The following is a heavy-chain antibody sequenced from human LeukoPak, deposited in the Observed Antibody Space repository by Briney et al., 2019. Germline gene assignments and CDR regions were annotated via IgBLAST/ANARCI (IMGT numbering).Heavy chain of an antibody. CDR2: IRFDGSKG. CDR3: AKVGQDYGDHYFFDS. J-gene: IGHJ4*02. Sequence: GGSLRLSCAASGFTFRRFAMDWVRQAPGKGLEWVAFIRFDGSKGYYADSVKGRFTISRDNAKNTLYLQMNSLRVEDTAVYFCAKVGQDYGDHYFFDSWGQGTLVTVSS. V-gene: IGHV3-30*02. D-gene: IGHD4-17*01. CDR1: GFTFRRFA.